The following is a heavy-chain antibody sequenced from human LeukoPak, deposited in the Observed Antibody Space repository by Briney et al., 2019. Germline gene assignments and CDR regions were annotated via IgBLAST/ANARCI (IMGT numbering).Heavy chain of an antibody. J-gene: IGHJ6*03. Sequence: ASVKVSCKASGGTFSSYAISWVRQAPGQGLEWMGIINPSGGSTSYAQKFQGRVTMTRDMSTSTVYMELSSLRSEDTAVYYCARESIIVVVPAAMPKQKSYYYYYMDVWGKGTTVTVSS. D-gene: IGHD2-2*01. CDR3: ARESIIVVVPAAMPKQKSYYYYYMDV. CDR2: INPSGGST. V-gene: IGHV1-46*01. CDR1: GGTFSSYA.